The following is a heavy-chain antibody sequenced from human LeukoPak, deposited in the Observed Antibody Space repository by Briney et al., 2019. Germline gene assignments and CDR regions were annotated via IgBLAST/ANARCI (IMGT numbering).Heavy chain of an antibody. J-gene: IGHJ5*01. CDR3: ARGINWFDS. CDR2: INPNSGDT. Sequence: ASVEVSCKASGYTLTDYYIHWVRQAPGQGLEWMGWINPNSGDTTYAQKFQGRLTMTRDTSISTAYMELSDLTSDDTAVYYCARGINWFDSWGQGTLVSVSS. D-gene: IGHD3-10*01. CDR1: GYTLTDYY. V-gene: IGHV1-2*02.